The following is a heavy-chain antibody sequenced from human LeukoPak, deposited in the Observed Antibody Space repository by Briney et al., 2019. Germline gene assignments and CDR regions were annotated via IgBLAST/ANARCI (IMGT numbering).Heavy chain of an antibody. CDR3: ARFDSGYYYSNFDY. CDR1: GGSISSYY. D-gene: IGHD3-22*01. Sequence: SETLSLTCTVSGGSISSYYWSWIRQPPGKGLEWIGYIYYSGSTNYNPSLKSRVTISVDTSKNQFSLKLSSVTAADTAVYYCARFDSGYYYSNFDYWGQGTLVTVSS. CDR2: IYYSGST. J-gene: IGHJ4*02. V-gene: IGHV4-59*01.